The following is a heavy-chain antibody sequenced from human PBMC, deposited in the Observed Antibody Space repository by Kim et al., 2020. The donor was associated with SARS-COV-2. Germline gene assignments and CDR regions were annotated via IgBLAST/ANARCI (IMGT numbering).Heavy chain of an antibody. D-gene: IGHD2-15*01. CDR3: AGLAVVGWPSNDF. J-gene: IGHJ4*02. CDR2: IHYSGST. Sequence: SETLSLTCAVSGASINSDSHHWGWIRQSPGKGMDWIASIHYSGSTSYNPSLRSRVTISLDTSNRQFSLEVTSVTAADTGVYYCAGLAVVGWPSNDFWGQGTQVTVFS. CDR1: GASINSDSHH. V-gene: IGHV4-39*01.